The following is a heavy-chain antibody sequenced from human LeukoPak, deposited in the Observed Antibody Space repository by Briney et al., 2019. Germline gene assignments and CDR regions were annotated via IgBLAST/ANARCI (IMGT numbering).Heavy chain of an antibody. V-gene: IGHV3-11*04. D-gene: IGHD3-10*02. CDR2: ISSSGSTM. Sequence: GGSLRLSCAASGFIFSDYYMSWIRQAPGKGLEWVSYISSSGSTMYYTDSVKGRFTISRDNAKDSLYLQMNNLRVEDTAIYYCARDYAGGWIDYWGQGIMVTVSS. CDR1: GFIFSDYY. J-gene: IGHJ4*02. CDR3: ARDYAGGWIDY.